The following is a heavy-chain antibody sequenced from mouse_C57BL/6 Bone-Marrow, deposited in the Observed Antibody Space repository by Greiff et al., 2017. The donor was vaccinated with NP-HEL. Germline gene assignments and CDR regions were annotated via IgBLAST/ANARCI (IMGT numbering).Heavy chain of an antibody. CDR2: IYPGSGNT. J-gene: IGHJ3*01. CDR1: GYTFTDYY. Sequence: QVQLQQSGAELVRPGASVKLSCKASGYTFTDYYINWVKQRPGQGLEWIARIYPGSGNTYYNEKSKGKATLTAEKSSSTAYMQLSSLTSEDSAVYFCARSLGPWGQGTLVTVSA. CDR3: ARSLGP. V-gene: IGHV1-76*01.